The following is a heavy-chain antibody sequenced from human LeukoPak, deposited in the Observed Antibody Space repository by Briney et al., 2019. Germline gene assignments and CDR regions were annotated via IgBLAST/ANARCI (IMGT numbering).Heavy chain of an antibody. CDR1: GFTFTSSA. J-gene: IGHJ4*02. D-gene: IGHD3-22*01. CDR3: AAGLYYYDSSGYKFYFDY. CDR2: IVVGSGNT. Sequence: SVKVSCKASGFTFTSSAMQWVRQARGQRLEWIGWIVVGSGNTNYAQKFQERVTITRDMSTSTAYMELSSLRSEDTAVYYCAAGLYYYDSSGYKFYFDYWGQGTLVTVSS. V-gene: IGHV1-58*02.